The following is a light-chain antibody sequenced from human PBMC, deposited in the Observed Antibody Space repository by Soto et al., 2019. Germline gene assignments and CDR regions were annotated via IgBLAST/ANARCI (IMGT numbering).Light chain of an antibody. Sequence: QSVLTQPPSVSGAPGQRVTISCTGGSSNIGAGYNVHWYQQLPGTAPKLLIYGNGNRPSGVPDRFSGSKSGTSASLAITGLQAEDEADYYCQSYDSSLSGWLFGGGTKVTVL. CDR3: QSYDSSLSGWL. CDR1: SSNIGAGYN. V-gene: IGLV1-40*01. CDR2: GNG. J-gene: IGLJ3*02.